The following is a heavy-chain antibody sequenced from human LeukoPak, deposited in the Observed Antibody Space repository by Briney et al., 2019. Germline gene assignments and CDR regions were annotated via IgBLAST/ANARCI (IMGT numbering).Heavy chain of an antibody. CDR3: ARLVGGGNKCYDILTGYYKNLPEPPPAKGVLSWFDP. Sequence: ASVKVSCKASGYTFTSYGISWVRQAPGQGLEWMGWISAYNGNTNYAQKLQGRVTMTTDTSTSTAYMELRSLRSDDTAVYYCARLVGGGNKCYDILTGYYKNLPEPPPAKGVLSWFDPWGQGTLVTVSS. CDR2: ISAYNGNT. D-gene: IGHD3-9*01. V-gene: IGHV1-18*01. CDR1: GYTFTSYG. J-gene: IGHJ5*02.